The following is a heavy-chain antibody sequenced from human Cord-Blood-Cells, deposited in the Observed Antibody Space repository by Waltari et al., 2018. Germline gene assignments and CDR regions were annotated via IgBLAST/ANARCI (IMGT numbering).Heavy chain of an antibody. CDR1: GGSISSGGYS. V-gene: IGHV4-30-2*01. CDR3: ARDSSSSFDAFDI. D-gene: IGHD6-6*01. Sequence: QLQLQESGSGLVKPSQTLSLTCAVSGGSISSGGYSWSWIRKPPGKGLEWIGYIYHSGSTYYNPSLKSRVTISVDRSKNQFSLKLSSVTAADTAVYYCARDSSSSFDAFDIWGQGTMVTVSS. J-gene: IGHJ3*02. CDR2: IYHSGST.